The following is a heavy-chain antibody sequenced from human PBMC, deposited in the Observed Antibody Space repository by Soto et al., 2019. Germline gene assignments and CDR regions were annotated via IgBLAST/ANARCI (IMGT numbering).Heavy chain of an antibody. V-gene: IGHV3-74*03. D-gene: IGHD1-26*01. CDR2: IDSDGNST. CDR3: VRDDVGVGIDY. J-gene: IGHJ4*02. Sequence: EVPLVESGGGLVQPGGSLRLSCAASGFTFSSYWMHWVRQVPGKGLVWVSHIDSDGNSTTYADSVKGRFTISRDNAKNTLYLRMNSLRAVDTAVYYGVRDDVGVGIDYWGLGTLVTVSS. CDR1: GFTFSSYW.